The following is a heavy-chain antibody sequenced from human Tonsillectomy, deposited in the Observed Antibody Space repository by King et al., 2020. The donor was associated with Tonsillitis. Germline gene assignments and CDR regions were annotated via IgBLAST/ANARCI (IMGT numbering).Heavy chain of an antibody. D-gene: IGHD2-15*01. CDR2: ISGSGAYA. CDR3: AKQIGFCSGGTCSLDT. V-gene: IGHV3-23*01. CDR1: GFTFSNYA. J-gene: IGHJ5*02. Sequence: VQSGGSLRLSCAASGFTFSNYAMSWVRQAPGKGLEWVSSISGSGAYAYYADSVEGRFTISRDSSKNTLCLQMNSLRAEDTAVYYCAKQIGFCSGGTCSLDTWGQGALVTVSS.